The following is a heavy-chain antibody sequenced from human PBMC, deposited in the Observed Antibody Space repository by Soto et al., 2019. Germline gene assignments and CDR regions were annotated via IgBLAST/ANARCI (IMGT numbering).Heavy chain of an antibody. Sequence: QVLLVQSGAEVRKPGASVKVSCKASGYTFTNNGISWVRQAPGLGLEWMGWMNVYNGDTNYAQKFQDRVTMTTDASTNTAYLELRSLRSDDTAVYFCARDSLGGPLQATIHLDSWGQGTLGTVSS. D-gene: IGHD5-12*01. CDR2: MNVYNGDT. CDR1: GYTFTNNG. V-gene: IGHV1-18*04. J-gene: IGHJ4*02. CDR3: ARDSLGGPLQATIHLDS.